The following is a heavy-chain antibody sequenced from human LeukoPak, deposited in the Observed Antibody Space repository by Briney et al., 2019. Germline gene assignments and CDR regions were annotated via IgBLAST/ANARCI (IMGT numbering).Heavy chain of an antibody. V-gene: IGHV3-21*01. CDR3: ARVSGYYYYMDV. J-gene: IGHJ6*03. CDR2: ISSSSSYI. Sequence: PGGSLRLSCAASGFTFSSYSMNWVRQAPGKGLEWVSSISSSSSYIYYADSVKGRFTISRDNAKNSLYLQMNSLRAEDTAVYYCARVSGYYYYMDVWGKGTTVTISS. CDR1: GFTFSSYS.